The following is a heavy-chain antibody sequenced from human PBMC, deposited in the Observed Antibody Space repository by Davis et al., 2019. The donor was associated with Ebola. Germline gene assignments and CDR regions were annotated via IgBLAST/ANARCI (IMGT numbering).Heavy chain of an antibody. J-gene: IGHJ6*02. CDR1: GFTSSSYW. Sequence: HTGGSLRLSFAASGFTSSSYWMHWVRQAPGKGLVRVSRINSDGSSTSYADSVKGRFTISRDNAKNTLYLQMNSLRAEDTAVYYCARDLPYYYYGMDVWGQGTTVTVSS. CDR2: INSDGSST. V-gene: IGHV3-74*01. CDR3: ARDLPYYYYGMDV.